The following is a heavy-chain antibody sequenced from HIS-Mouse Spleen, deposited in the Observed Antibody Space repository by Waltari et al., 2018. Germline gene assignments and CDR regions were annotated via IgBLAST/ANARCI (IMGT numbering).Heavy chain of an antibody. CDR3: ARQRTRDYVAFDI. D-gene: IGHD4-17*01. CDR1: GYTFTGYY. J-gene: IGHJ3*02. V-gene: IGHV1-2*02. Sequence: QVQLVQSGAEVKKPGASVKVSCKASGYTFTGYYMNWLRQAPGQGLEWMGWINPNSGGTNYAQKFQGRVTMTRDTSISTAYMELSRLRSDDTAVYYCARQRTRDYVAFDIWGQGTMVTVSS. CDR2: INPNSGGT.